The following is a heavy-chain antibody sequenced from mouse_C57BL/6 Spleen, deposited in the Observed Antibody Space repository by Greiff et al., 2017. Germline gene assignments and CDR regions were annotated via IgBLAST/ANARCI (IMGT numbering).Heavy chain of an antibody. V-gene: IGHV2-6-1*01. J-gene: IGHJ2*01. CDR2: IRSGGST. CDR3: ARQNYDYFDY. Sequence: VQLQQSGPGLVAPSQSLSITCPVSGFSLTSYGVHWVRQPPGKGLEWLVVIRSGGSTTNNSAPKSRLRISKDNSKSQVFLKMNSLQTDATAMYYCARQNYDYFDYWGQGTTLTVSS. CDR1: GFSLTSYG. D-gene: IGHD2-4*01.